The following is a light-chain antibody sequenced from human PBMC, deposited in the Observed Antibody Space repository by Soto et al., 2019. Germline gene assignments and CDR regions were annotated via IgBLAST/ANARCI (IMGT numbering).Light chain of an antibody. CDR3: LLSYSGVGGV. CDR2: STT. CDR1: TGAVTSGHY. V-gene: IGLV7-46*01. J-gene: IGLJ2*01. Sequence: QAVVTQEPSLTVSPGGTVTLTCGSSTGAVTSGHYPYWFQQNPGQAPRRLIYSTTNKHSWTPARFSGSLLGDNAALTLSGEQPEDEADYYCLLSYSGVGGVFGGGTKKTVL.